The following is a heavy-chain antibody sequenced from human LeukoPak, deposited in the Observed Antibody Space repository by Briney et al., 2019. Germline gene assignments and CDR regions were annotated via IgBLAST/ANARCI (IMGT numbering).Heavy chain of an antibody. CDR3: AELGESYYDSSGSQGAFDI. J-gene: IGHJ3*02. CDR1: GYTFTGYY. V-gene: IGHV1-2*02. CDR2: INPNSGGT. Sequence: ASVKVSCKASGYTFTGYYMHWVRQAPGQGLEWMGWINPNSGGTNYAQKFQGRVTMTRDTSISTAYMELSRLRSDDTAVYYCAELGESYYDSSGSQGAFDIWGQGTMVTVSS. D-gene: IGHD3-22*01.